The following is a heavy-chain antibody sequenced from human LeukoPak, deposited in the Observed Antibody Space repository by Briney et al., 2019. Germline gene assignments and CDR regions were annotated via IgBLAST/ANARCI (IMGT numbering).Heavy chain of an antibody. D-gene: IGHD2-15*01. CDR2: IRYDGSNK. J-gene: IGHJ3*02. V-gene: IGHV3-30*02. CDR1: GFTFSSYG. Sequence: GGSLRLSCAASGFTFSSYGMHWVRQAPGKGLEWVAFIRYDGSNKYYADSVKGGFTISRDNSKNTLYLQMNSLRAEDTAVYYCARSSPPLYCSGGSYYSDAFDIWGQGTMVTVSS. CDR3: ARSSPPLYCSGGSYYSDAFDI.